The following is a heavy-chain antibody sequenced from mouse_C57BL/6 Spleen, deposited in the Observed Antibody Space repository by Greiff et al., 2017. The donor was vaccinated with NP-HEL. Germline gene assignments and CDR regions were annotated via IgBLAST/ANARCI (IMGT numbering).Heavy chain of an antibody. Sequence: QVQLQQSGAELVKPGASVKLSCKASGYTFTSYWMHWVKQRPGQGLEWIGMIHPNSGSTNYNEKFKSKATLTVDKSSSTAYMQLSSLTSEDSAVYYCARAATVVATRGYAMDYWGQGTSVTVSS. D-gene: IGHD1-1*01. V-gene: IGHV1-64*01. CDR1: GYTFTSYW. CDR2: IHPNSGST. J-gene: IGHJ4*01. CDR3: ARAATVVATRGYAMDY.